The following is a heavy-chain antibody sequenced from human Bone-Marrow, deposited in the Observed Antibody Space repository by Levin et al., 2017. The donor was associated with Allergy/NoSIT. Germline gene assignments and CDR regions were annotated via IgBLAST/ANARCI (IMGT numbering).Heavy chain of an antibody. CDR1: GGTVSSNYY. CDR2: IFHSGAT. CDR3: TRHSTYYYDNSLRVGAFDY. V-gene: IGHV4-59*08. D-gene: IGHD3-22*01. J-gene: IGHJ4*02. Sequence: RASETLSLTCNVSGGTVSSNYYWSWIRQPPGKGLEWIGYIFHSGATNHNPSLKSRVTVSVDKSRNQVSLKLSSVTAADTAVYYCTRHSTYYYDNSLRVGAFDYWGQGILVTVSS.